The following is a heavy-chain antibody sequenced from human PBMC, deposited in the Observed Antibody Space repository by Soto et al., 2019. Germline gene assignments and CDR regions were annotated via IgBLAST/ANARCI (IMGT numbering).Heavy chain of an antibody. Sequence: ASVKVSCKASGYTFTSYAMHWVRQAPGQRLEWMGWINAGNGNTKYSQKFQGRVTITRDTSASTAYMELSSLRSEDTAGDYCARGTPVWFDPWGQGTLVTVAS. J-gene: IGHJ5*02. CDR3: ARGTPVWFDP. V-gene: IGHV1-3*01. D-gene: IGHD3-10*01. CDR2: INAGNGNT. CDR1: GYTFTSYA.